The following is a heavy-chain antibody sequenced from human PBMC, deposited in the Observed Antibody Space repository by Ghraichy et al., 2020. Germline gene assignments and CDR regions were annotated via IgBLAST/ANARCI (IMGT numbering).Heavy chain of an antibody. J-gene: IGHJ6*02. D-gene: IGHD4-17*01. CDR1: GYTFTSYG. CDR2: IIPYNGNT. V-gene: IGHV1-18*01. CDR3: ARKDYGDYVSRPSFYYYYGMDV. Sequence: ASVKVSCKASGYTFTSYGISWVRQAPGQGLEWMGWIIPYNGNTNYAQKLQGRVTMTTDTSTSTAYMELRSLRSDHTAVYYCARKDYGDYVSRPSFYYYYGMDVWGQGTTVTVSS.